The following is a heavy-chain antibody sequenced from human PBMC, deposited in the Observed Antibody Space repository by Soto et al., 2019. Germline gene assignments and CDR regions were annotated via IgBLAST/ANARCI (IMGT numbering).Heavy chain of an antibody. CDR1: GGSIIGTSFY. CDR3: ARDVESCGGGDCYRSLDF. D-gene: IGHD2-21*02. CDR2: IFYSGNP. V-gene: IGHV4-31*03. J-gene: IGHJ4*02. Sequence: PSETLSLTCSVSGGSIIGTSFYWTWIRQHPGKGLEWVGAIFYSGNPYYNPSLKSRVSISLDTSKNQFSLKLSSVSAADTAVYYCARDVESCGGGDCYRSLDFWGKGGLVT.